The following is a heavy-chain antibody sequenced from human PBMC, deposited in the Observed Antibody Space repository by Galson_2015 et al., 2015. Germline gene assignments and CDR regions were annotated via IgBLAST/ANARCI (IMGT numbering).Heavy chain of an antibody. Sequence: SLRLSCAASGFTFSSYAMHWVRQAPGKGLEWVAVISYDGSNKYYADSVKGRFTISRDNSKNTLYLQMNSLRAEDTAVYYCARDMRRAPASWGQGTLVTVSS. CDR1: GFTFSSYA. V-gene: IGHV3-30-3*01. J-gene: IGHJ4*02. CDR3: ARDMRRAPAS. CDR2: ISYDGSNK. D-gene: IGHD6-25*01.